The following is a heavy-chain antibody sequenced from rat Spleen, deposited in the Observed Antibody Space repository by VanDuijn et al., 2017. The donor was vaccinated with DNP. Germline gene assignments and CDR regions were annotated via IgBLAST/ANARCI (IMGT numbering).Heavy chain of an antibody. V-gene: IGHV5-22*01. J-gene: IGHJ2*01. Sequence: EVQLVESGGGSVQPGRSLKLSCAASGFTFRDYYMAWVRQAPTKGLEWVAYIRFDGATTYYGDSVKGRFTISRDNAKSTLYLHMNSLRSEDMATYYCARHVLPLRVWDYWGQGVTVTVSS. D-gene: IGHD1-4*01. CDR3: ARHVLPLRVWDY. CDR1: GFTFRDYY. CDR2: IRFDGATT.